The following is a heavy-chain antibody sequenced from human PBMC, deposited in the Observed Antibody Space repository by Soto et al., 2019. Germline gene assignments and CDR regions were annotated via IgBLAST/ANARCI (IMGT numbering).Heavy chain of an antibody. CDR2: ILPGNGET. V-gene: IGHV1-3*01. D-gene: IGHD5-12*01. J-gene: IGHJ4*02. CDR1: GYTFTRFA. Sequence: QVQLVQSGAEVKKPGASVKVSCKASGYTFTRFAMHWVRQAPGQRLEWMGWILPGNGETRYSQKFQDRITITRDTSASTAYMELSRLRSEETARDYGSREGDHRDYEYGRDYWGQGTLVTVSS. CDR3: SREGDHRDYEYGRDY.